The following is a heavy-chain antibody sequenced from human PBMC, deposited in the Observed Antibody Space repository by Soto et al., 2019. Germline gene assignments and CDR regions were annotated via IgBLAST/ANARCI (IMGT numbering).Heavy chain of an antibody. CDR3: VKDRGYCSSTSCYNGYWFDP. Sequence: PGGSLRLSCSASGFTFSSYAMHWVRQAPGKGLEYVSAISSNGGSTYYADSVKGRFTISRDNSKNTLYLQMSSLRAEDTAVYYCVKDRGYCSSTSCYNGYWFDPWGQGTLVTVSS. J-gene: IGHJ5*02. CDR2: ISSNGGST. D-gene: IGHD2-2*02. CDR1: GFTFSSYA. V-gene: IGHV3-64D*06.